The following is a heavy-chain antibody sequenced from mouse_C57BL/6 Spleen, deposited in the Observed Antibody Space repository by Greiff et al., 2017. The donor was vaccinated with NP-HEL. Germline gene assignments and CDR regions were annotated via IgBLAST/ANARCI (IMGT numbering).Heavy chain of an antibody. D-gene: IGHD1-1*01. CDR3: ARRYGSRYAMDY. CDR1: GYTFTSYW. Sequence: VQLQQSGAELVMPGASVKLSCKASGYTFTSYWMHWVKQRPGQGLEWIGEIDPSDSYTNYNQKFKGKSTLTVDKSSSTAYMQLSSLTTEDSAVYYCARRYGSRYAMDYWGQGTSVTVAS. CDR2: IDPSDSYT. V-gene: IGHV1-69*01. J-gene: IGHJ4*01.